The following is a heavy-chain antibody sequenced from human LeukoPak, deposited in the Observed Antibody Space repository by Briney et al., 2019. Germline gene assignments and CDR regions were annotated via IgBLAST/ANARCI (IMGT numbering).Heavy chain of an antibody. Sequence: ASVKVSCKASGGTFSSYAISWVRQAPGQGLEWMGRIIPILGIANYAQKFQGRVTITADKSTSTAYMELSSLRSEDTAVYYCARDETGYSSGWYLNAEYFQHWGQGTLVTVSS. D-gene: IGHD6-19*01. CDR1: GGTFSSYA. J-gene: IGHJ1*01. CDR2: IIPILGIA. V-gene: IGHV1-69*04. CDR3: ARDETGYSSGWYLNAEYFQH.